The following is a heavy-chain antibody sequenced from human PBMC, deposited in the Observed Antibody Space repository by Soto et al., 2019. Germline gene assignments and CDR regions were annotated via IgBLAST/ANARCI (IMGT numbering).Heavy chain of an antibody. Sequence: QVHLQESGPGQVRPSQTLSLSCSVSGGSISRGAYSWTWIRQFPGKGLEWIAYISYTGATYYNPSLKSRVTILADTSKNQFSLKLNSVTSADTAVYYCARGGPVSVSPAWQLLGYFDYWGQGTLVTVSS. CDR3: ARGGPVSVSPAWQLLGYFDY. CDR1: GGSISRGAYS. J-gene: IGHJ4*02. CDR2: ISYTGAT. V-gene: IGHV4-31*03. D-gene: IGHD2-15*01.